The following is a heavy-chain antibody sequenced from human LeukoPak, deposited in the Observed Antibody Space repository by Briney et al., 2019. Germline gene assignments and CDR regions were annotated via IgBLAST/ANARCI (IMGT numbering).Heavy chain of an antibody. CDR2: IHTGGTT. J-gene: IGHJ4*02. D-gene: IGHD3-10*01. Sequence: GGSLRLFCVASGFDISYNYVGWVRQAPGKGLEWVSVIHTGGTTHYTDSVKGRFTISKDNSNNTVFFQMNSVRVEDTAVYYCARVWFGYFFQWGQGVLVTVSS. V-gene: IGHV3-53*01. CDR3: ARVWFGYFFQ. CDR1: GFDISYNY.